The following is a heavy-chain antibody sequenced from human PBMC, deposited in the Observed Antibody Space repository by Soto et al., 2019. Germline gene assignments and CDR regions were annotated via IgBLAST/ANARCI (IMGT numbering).Heavy chain of an antibody. CDR1: GFTFSSYA. J-gene: IGHJ4*02. V-gene: IGHV3-23*01. CDR2: ISGSGGST. CDR3: AKDSLAYCGGDCYFHFGY. D-gene: IGHD2-21*02. Sequence: GGSLRLSCAASGFTFSSYAMSWVRQAPAKGLEWVSAISGSGGSTYYADSVKGRFTISRDNSKNTLYLQMNSLRAEDTAVYYCAKDSLAYCGGDCYFHFGYWGQGTLVTVSS.